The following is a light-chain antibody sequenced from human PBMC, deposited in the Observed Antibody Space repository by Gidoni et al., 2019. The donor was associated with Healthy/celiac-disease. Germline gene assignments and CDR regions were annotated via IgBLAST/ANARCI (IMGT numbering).Light chain of an antibody. CDR1: QSVSSY. CDR2: DAS. J-gene: IGKJ5*01. V-gene: IGKV3-11*01. CDR3: QQRSNFPIT. Sequence: DIVLTQSPATLSLSPVERATLSCRDSQSVSSYVAWYQQKPGQAPRLLIYDASNRATGIPARFSGSGSGTDFTLTISSLEPEDFAVYYCQQRSNFPITFGQGTRLEIK.